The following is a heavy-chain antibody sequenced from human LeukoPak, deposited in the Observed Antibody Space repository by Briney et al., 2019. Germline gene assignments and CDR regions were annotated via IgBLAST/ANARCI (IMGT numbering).Heavy chain of an antibody. CDR1: GGSISSYY. CDR2: IYYSGST. CDR3: ARVLCGGGSCLLDY. J-gene: IGHJ4*02. V-gene: IGHV4-59*01. Sequence: SETLSLTCTVSGGSISSYYWSWIRQPPGKGLEWIGYIYYSGSTNYNPSLKSRVTISVDTSKNQSSLKLSSVTAADTAVYYCARVLCGGGSCLLDYWGQGTLVTVSS. D-gene: IGHD2-15*01.